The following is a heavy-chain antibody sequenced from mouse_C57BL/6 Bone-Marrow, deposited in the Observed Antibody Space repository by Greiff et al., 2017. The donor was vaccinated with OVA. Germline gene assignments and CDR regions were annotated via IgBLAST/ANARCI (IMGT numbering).Heavy chain of an antibody. CDR2: INPSTGGT. D-gene: IGHD1-1*01. J-gene: IGHJ2*01. Sequence: EVQLQQSGPELVKPGASVKISCKASGYSFTGYYMHWVKQSSEKSLEWIGEINPSTGGTSYNQKFKGKATLTVDKSSSTAYMQLKSLTSEDSAVYSFARGKDYYGNSLDYWGQGTTLTVSS. V-gene: IGHV1-43*01. CDR1: GYSFTGYY. CDR3: ARGKDYYGNSLDY.